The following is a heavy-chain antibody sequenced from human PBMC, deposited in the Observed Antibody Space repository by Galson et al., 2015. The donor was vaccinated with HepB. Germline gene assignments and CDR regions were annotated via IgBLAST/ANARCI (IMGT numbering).Heavy chain of an antibody. CDR2: IKQDEGEK. CDR3: ARQPIMAGATGGFDY. Sequence: SLRLSCAASGFTFSNYWMSWVRQAPGKGLEWVANIKQDEGEKYYVGSVKGRFTISRDNAKNSLYLQMNSLRAEDTAVYYCARQPIMAGATGGFDYWGQGTLVTVSS. D-gene: IGHD1-26*01. CDR1: GFTFSNYW. V-gene: IGHV3-7*01. J-gene: IGHJ4*02.